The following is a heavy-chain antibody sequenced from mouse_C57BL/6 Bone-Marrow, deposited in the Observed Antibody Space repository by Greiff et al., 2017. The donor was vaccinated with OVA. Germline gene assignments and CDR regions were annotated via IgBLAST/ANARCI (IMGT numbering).Heavy chain of an antibody. V-gene: IGHV1-4*01. J-gene: IGHJ2*01. CDR3: TRGYYFDY. CDR2: IDPTNDYT. CDR1: GYTFTSYT. Sequence: QVQLQQSGAELARPGASVKMSCKASGYTFTSYTIHWVKQRPGQGLEWIGYIDPTNDYTNYNQKFKGKATLTAAKSSSTAYMQLSSLTSEDSAVYYCTRGYYFDYEGQGTTLTVSS.